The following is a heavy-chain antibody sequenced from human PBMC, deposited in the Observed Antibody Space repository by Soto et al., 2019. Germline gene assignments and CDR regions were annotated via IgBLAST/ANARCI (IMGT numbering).Heavy chain of an antibody. CDR2: IWYDGSNK. D-gene: IGHD2-15*01. Sequence: QVQLVESGGGVVQPGRSLRLSCAASGFTFSSYGMHWVRQAPGKGLEWVAVIWYDGSNKYYADSVKGRFTISRDKSKNALYLQMSSLRAEDTAVYYCARDGYCSGGRCCPIPAFACWGQGALVTVSS. CDR1: GFTFSSYG. J-gene: IGHJ4*02. CDR3: ARDGYCSGGRCCPIPAFAC. V-gene: IGHV3-33*01.